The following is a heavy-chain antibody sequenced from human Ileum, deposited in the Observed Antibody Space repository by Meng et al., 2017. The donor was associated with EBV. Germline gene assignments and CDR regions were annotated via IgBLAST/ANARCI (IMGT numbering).Heavy chain of an antibody. CDR1: GGSISSYY. J-gene: IGHJ4*02. CDR3: ARGGWSLDY. Sequence: QVQLQESGPGLVNPSETLSLTCTVSGGSISSYYWSWIRQPPGKGLEWIGYIYYSGSTTSSPSLKLRVTISVHTSKIQFSLTLISLPAAATAVSSFARGGWSLDYWGQGTLVTVSS. V-gene: IGHV4-59*08. CDR2: IYYSGST.